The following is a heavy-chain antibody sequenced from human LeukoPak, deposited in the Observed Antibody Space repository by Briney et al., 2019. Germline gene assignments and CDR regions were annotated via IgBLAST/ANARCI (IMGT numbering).Heavy chain of an antibody. V-gene: IGHV1-69*05. D-gene: IGHD6-13*01. CDR3: ARAPYSSSSFYYFDY. J-gene: IGHJ4*02. CDR2: IIPIFGTA. Sequence: ASVKVSCKASGGTFSSYAISWVRQAPGQGLEWMGGIIPIFGTANYAQKLQGRVTITTDESTSTAYMELSSLRSEDTAVYYCARAPYSSSSFYYFDYWGQGTLVTASS. CDR1: GGTFSSYA.